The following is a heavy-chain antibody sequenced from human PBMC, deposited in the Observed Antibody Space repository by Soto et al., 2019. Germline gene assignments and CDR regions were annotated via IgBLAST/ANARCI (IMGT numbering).Heavy chain of an antibody. D-gene: IGHD1-7*01. J-gene: IGHJ4*02. CDR3: AKARRAGGNYGFYSDF. V-gene: IGHV3-23*01. CDR1: GFTFSSYG. Sequence: EVQLLESGGGLVQPGGSLRLSCAASGFTFSSYGMTWVRQAPGNGLEWVSFSSATGAGTYYADSVKGRFTISRDNSKNTLYLQMTSLRADDTAVYYCAKARRAGGNYGFYSDFWGQGALVIVSS. CDR2: SSATGAGT.